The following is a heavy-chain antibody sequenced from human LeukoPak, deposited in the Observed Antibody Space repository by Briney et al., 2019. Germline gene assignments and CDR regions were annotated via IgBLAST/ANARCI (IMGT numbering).Heavy chain of an antibody. J-gene: IGHJ4*02. CDR2: ISYDGTRR. V-gene: IGHV3-30*03. CDR3: ARKNEQGVTDY. Sequence: GGSLILSCAASGFSFTCCGMHWVRQAPGKGLEWVAVISYDGTRRYYADSMKGRFTISRDNAKNTVYLHMDSLRAEDTAVYYCARKNEQGVTDYWGQGALVTVSS. CDR1: GFSFTCCG. D-gene: IGHD1-1*01.